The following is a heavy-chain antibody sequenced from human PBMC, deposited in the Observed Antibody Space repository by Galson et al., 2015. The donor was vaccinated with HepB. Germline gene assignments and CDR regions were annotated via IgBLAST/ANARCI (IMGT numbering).Heavy chain of an antibody. CDR2: IYSDDNT. D-gene: IGHD2-15*01. CDR3: ARYSRLGYCSGGGCYGGWFDP. J-gene: IGHJ5*02. Sequence: LRLSCAASGFTVSSRYMSWVRQAPGKGLEWVSIIYSDDNTYYTDSVKGRFTISRDSSKNMVYLQMNSLRAEDTAIYYCARYSRLGYCSGGGCYGGWFDPWGQGTLVTVPS. V-gene: IGHV3-53*05. CDR1: GFTVSSRY.